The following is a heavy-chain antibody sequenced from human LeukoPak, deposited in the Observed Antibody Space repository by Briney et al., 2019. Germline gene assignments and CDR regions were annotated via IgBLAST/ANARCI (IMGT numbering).Heavy chain of an antibody. Sequence: PSETLSLTCTVSGGSISSSSYYWGWIRQPPGKGLEWIGSIYYSGSTYYNPSLKSRVTISVDTSKNQFSLKLSSVTAADTAVYYCARIYDILTGYLPEGAFDIWGQGTMATVSS. D-gene: IGHD3-9*01. CDR2: IYYSGST. CDR1: GGSISSSSYY. J-gene: IGHJ3*02. CDR3: ARIYDILTGYLPEGAFDI. V-gene: IGHV4-39*07.